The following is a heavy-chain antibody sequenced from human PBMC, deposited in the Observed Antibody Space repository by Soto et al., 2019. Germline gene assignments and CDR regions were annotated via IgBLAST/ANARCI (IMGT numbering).Heavy chain of an antibody. CDR1: GGSISSYY. J-gene: IGHJ5*02. CDR2: IYYSGST. D-gene: IGHD2-2*01. Sequence: LSLTCTVSGGSISSYYWSWIRQPPGKGLEWIGYIYYSGSTNYNPSLKSRVTISVVTSKNQFSLKLSSVTAADTAVYYCARADLYCSSTSCHSSWIDPCGQATLVTV. CDR3: ARADLYCSSTSCHSSWIDP. V-gene: IGHV4-59*01.